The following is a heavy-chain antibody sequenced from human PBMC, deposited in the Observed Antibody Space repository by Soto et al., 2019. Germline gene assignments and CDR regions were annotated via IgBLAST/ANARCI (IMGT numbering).Heavy chain of an antibody. D-gene: IGHD1-7*01. CDR2: ISSSSSYI. Sequence: EVQLVESGGGLVKPGGSLRLSCAASGFTFSSYSMNWVRQAPGKGLEWVSSISSSSSYIYYADSVKGRFTISRDNAKNSLYLQMNSLRAEDTAVYYCARVCTETRGRPPDEELDAFDIWGQGTMVTVSS. V-gene: IGHV3-21*01. J-gene: IGHJ3*02. CDR1: GFTFSSYS. CDR3: ARVCTETRGRPPDEELDAFDI.